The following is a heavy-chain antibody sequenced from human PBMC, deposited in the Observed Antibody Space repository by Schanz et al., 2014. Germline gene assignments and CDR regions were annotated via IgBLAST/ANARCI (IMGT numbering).Heavy chain of an antibody. CDR3: ARGGYSRVWYDRDIAHFDY. D-gene: IGHD6-19*01. Sequence: QVQLVQSGAEVKKPGASVTVSCRASGYPFTSDDITWVRQAPGQGLEWMGIINPSGGGTSYALRFQDRVTVTRDTSMNTADMELRSLRSDDTAVYYCARGGYSRVWYDRDIAHFDYWGQGTLVTVSA. CDR1: GYPFTSDD. CDR2: INPSGGGT. J-gene: IGHJ4*02. V-gene: IGHV1-46*01.